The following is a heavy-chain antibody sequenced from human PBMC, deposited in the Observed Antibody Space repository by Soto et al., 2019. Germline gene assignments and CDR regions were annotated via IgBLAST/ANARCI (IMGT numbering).Heavy chain of an antibody. V-gene: IGHV3-23*01. Sequence: GGSLRLSCAASGFTFSSYAMSWVRQATGKGLEWVSAISGSGGSTYYADSVKGRFTISRDNSKNTLYLQMNSLRAEDTAVYYCAKVIEQDCYGDFCWHWGQGTLVTVSS. D-gene: IGHD4-17*01. CDR2: ISGSGGST. CDR1: GFTFSSYA. CDR3: AKVIEQDCYGDFCWH. J-gene: IGHJ1*01.